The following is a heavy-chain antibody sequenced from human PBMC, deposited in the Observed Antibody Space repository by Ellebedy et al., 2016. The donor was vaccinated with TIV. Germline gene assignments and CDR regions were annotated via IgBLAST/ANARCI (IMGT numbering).Heavy chain of an antibody. CDR3: AKGYSYGDY. D-gene: IGHD5-18*01. Sequence: GESLKISCVGSGVTFASYGMHWVRQAPGKGLEWVAVISFDGSDKYYADSVKGRFTISRDNSKNTLYLQLNSLRAEDTAVYYCAKGYSYGDYWGQGTLVTVSS. CDR2: ISFDGSDK. CDR1: GVTFASYG. J-gene: IGHJ4*02. V-gene: IGHV3-30*18.